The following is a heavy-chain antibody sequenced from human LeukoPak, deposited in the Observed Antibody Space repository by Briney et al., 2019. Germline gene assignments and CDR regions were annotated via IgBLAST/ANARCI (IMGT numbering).Heavy chain of an antibody. V-gene: IGHV4-38-2*02. CDR3: TRDRNGGDYYYMDV. D-gene: IGHD2-8*01. J-gene: IGHJ6*03. Sequence: SETLSLTCSVSGYSISDGYYWGWSRPPPGKGLEWIGIIYRSGITYYNPSLESRVTISVDTSKNHFSLKLRSVTAADTAVYYCTRDRNGGDYYYMDVWGKGTTVTVSS. CDR1: GYSISDGYY. CDR2: IYRSGIT.